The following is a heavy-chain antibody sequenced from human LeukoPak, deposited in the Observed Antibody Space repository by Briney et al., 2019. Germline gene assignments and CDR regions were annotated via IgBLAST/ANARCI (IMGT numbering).Heavy chain of an antibody. D-gene: IGHD5-12*01. Sequence: PGRSLRLSCAASGFTFSSYGMHWVRQAPGKGLEWVAVILYDGSNKYYADSVKGRFTISRDNSKNTLYLQMNSLRAEDTAVYYCANGIVATTGFDYWGQGTLVTVSS. CDR2: ILYDGSNK. J-gene: IGHJ4*02. CDR1: GFTFSSYG. V-gene: IGHV3-30*18. CDR3: ANGIVATTGFDY.